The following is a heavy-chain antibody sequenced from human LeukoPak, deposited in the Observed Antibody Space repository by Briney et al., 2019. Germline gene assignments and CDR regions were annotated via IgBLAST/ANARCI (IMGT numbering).Heavy chain of an antibody. J-gene: IGHJ4*02. Sequence: GGSPRLSCAASGFTFSGYWMHWVRQAPGKGLVWVSRINGDGSSTSYADSVKGRFTISRDNARNTLYLQMNSLRVEDTAVYYCAQGGSPGAFDYWGQGTLVTVSS. CDR2: INGDGSST. D-gene: IGHD1-26*01. CDR3: AQGGSPGAFDY. V-gene: IGHV3-74*01. CDR1: GFTFSGYW.